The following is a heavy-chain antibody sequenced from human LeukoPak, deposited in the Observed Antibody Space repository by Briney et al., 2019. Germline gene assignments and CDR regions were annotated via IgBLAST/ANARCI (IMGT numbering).Heavy chain of an antibody. CDR2: IYYSGST. D-gene: IGHD3-10*01. Sequence: SETPSLTCTVSGGSISSYYWSWIRQPPGKGLEWIGYIYYSGSTNYNPSLKSRVTISVDTSKNQFSLKLSSVTAADTAVYYCARDPYGSGSYAPSYYYYGMDVWGQGTTVTVSS. CDR1: GGSISSYY. J-gene: IGHJ6*02. V-gene: IGHV4-59*12. CDR3: ARDPYGSGSYAPSYYYYGMDV.